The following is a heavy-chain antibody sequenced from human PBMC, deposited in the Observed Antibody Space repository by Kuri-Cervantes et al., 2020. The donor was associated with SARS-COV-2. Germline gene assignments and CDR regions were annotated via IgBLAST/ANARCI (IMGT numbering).Heavy chain of an antibody. Sequence: ASVKVSCKASGYTFTSYYMHWVRQAPGQGLEWMGIINPSGGSTSYAQKFQGRVTMTTDTSTSTAYMELRSLRSDDTAVYYCAREIYDFWSGYFDYWGQGTLVTVSS. V-gene: IGHV1-46*01. J-gene: IGHJ4*02. CDR2: INPSGGST. CDR3: AREIYDFWSGYFDY. CDR1: GYTFTSYY. D-gene: IGHD3-3*01.